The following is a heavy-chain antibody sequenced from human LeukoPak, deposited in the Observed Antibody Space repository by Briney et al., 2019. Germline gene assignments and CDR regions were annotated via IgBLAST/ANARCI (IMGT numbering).Heavy chain of an antibody. Sequence: GGSLRLSCAASGFTFSGYAMSWVRQAPGKGLGWVSAISGSGGSTYYADSVKGRFTISRDNSKNTLYLQMNSLRAEDTAVYYCAKGYYDSGGYNKLPNFDYWGQGTLVTVSS. CDR2: ISGSGGST. V-gene: IGHV3-23*01. J-gene: IGHJ4*02. CDR1: GFTFSGYA. D-gene: IGHD3-22*01. CDR3: AKGYYDSGGYNKLPNFDY.